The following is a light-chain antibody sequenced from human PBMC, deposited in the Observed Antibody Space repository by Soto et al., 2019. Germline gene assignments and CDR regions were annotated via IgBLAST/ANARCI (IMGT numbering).Light chain of an antibody. CDR3: LQDHNLLT. V-gene: IGKV1-6*01. Sequence: AIEMTQSPSSLSAFVGDRVTITCRASQDIGSDLAWYQQRTGKATKLLIYAVSSLQDGVPSRFSGGGSGTDFTLTISRLQPEDFATYYCLQDHNLLTFGGGTKVEI. CDR2: AVS. CDR1: QDIGSD. J-gene: IGKJ4*01.